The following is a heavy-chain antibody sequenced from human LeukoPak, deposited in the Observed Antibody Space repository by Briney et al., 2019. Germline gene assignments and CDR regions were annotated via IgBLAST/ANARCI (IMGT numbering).Heavy chain of an antibody. J-gene: IGHJ3*02. CDR1: GFTFSSYS. CDR3: ARGAYYYGSGSYSHAFDI. D-gene: IGHD3-10*01. CDR2: IYYSGST. Sequence: LRLSCAASGFTFSSYSMNWVRQAPGKGLEWIGYIYYSGSTYYNPSLKSRVTISVDTSKNQFSLKLSSVTAADTAVYYCARGAYYYGSGSYSHAFDIWGQGTMVTVSS. V-gene: IGHV4-30-4*08.